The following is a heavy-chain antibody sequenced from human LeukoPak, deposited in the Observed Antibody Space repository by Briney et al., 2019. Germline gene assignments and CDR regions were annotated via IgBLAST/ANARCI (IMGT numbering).Heavy chain of an antibody. Sequence: GASVKVSCKASGYTFTSYDINWVRQATGQGLEWMGWMNPNSGNTGYAQKFQGRVTMTRNTSISTAYMELSSLRSEDTAVYYCARKVNPTNSDFWSGYDAFDIWGQGTMVTVSS. D-gene: IGHD3-3*01. CDR1: GYTFTSYD. CDR3: ARKVNPTNSDFWSGYDAFDI. V-gene: IGHV1-8*01. J-gene: IGHJ3*02. CDR2: MNPNSGNT.